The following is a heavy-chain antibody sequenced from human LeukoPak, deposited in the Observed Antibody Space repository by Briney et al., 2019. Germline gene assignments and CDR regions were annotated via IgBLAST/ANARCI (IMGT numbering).Heavy chain of an antibody. CDR3: ARQDYYYDSSGYFRLFDY. V-gene: IGHV5-51*01. CDR2: IYPGDSDT. Sequence: GESLKISCKGSGYSFTSYWTCWVRQMPGKGLEWMGIIYPGDSDTRYSPSFQGQVTISADKSISTAYLQWSSLKASDTAMYYCARQDYYYDSSGYFRLFDYWGQGTLVTVSS. J-gene: IGHJ4*02. D-gene: IGHD3-22*01. CDR1: GYSFTSYW.